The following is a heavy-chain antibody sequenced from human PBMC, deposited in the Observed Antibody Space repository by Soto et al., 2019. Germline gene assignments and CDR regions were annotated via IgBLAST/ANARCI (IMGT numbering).Heavy chain of an antibody. D-gene: IGHD6-13*01. CDR2: IYYSGST. V-gene: IGHV4-31*03. CDR1: GGSISSGGYY. CDR3: AREEAGIHAFDI. J-gene: IGHJ3*02. Sequence: SETLSLTCTVSGGSISSGGYYWSWIRQHPGKGLEWIGYIYYSGSTYYNPSLKSRVTISVDTSKNQFSLKLSSVTAADTAVYYCAREEAGIHAFDIWGQGTMVTVSS.